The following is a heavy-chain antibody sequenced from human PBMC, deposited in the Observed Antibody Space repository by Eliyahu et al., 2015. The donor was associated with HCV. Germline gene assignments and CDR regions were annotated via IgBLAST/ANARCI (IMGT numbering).Heavy chain of an antibody. CDR1: RYTFTSYY. J-gene: IGHJ6*02. CDR3: ARDGGYCGGDCYSAHYYYYYGMDV. Sequence: VQVSCKASRYTFTSYYMHWVRQAPGQGLEWMGIINPSGGSTSYAQKFQGRVTMTRDTSTSTVYMELSSLRSEDTAVYYCARDGGYCGGDCYSAHYYYYYGMDVWGQGTTVTVSS. D-gene: IGHD2-21*02. CDR2: INPSGGST. V-gene: IGHV1-46*01.